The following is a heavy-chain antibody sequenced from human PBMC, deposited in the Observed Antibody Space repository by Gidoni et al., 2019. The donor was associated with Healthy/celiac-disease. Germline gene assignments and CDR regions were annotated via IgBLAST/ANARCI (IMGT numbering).Heavy chain of an antibody. CDR1: GFTFSSYS. CDR3: ARDSWYCSGGSCYSDAFDI. CDR2: ISSSSSYI. V-gene: IGHV3-21*01. J-gene: IGHJ3*02. D-gene: IGHD2-15*01. Sequence: EVQLVESGGGLVKPGGSLSLSCAASGFTFSSYSLNWVRQALGKGLEWVSSISSSSSYIYYADSVKGRFTISRDNAKNSLYLQMNSLRAEDTAVYYCARDSWYCSGGSCYSDAFDIWGQGTMVTVSS.